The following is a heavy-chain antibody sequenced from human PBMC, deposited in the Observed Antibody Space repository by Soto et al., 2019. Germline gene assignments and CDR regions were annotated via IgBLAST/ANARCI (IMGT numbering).Heavy chain of an antibody. CDR2: IRSKAYGGTT. V-gene: IGHV3-49*03. J-gene: IGHJ6*02. CDR1: GFTFGDNV. D-gene: IGHD2-21*02. CDR3: SKAAYCGGDCYGSGLTYYYYYGMDV. Sequence: GGAVRLSCIASGFTFGDNVMSWFRQAPGKGLEWVGFIRSKAYGGTTEYAASVKGRFSISRDDSKSIAYLQMNSLKTEDTAVYYCSKAAYCGGDCYGSGLTYYYYYGMDVWGQGTTVTV.